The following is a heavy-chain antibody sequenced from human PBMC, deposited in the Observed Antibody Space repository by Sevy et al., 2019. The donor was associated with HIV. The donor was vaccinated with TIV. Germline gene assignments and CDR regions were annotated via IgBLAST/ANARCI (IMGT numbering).Heavy chain of an antibody. CDR1: AFTVSSNY. V-gene: IGHV3-53*01. D-gene: IGHD6-19*01. CDR3: ATQWQNFDY. J-gene: IGHJ4*02. Sequence: GGSLRLSCAASAFTVSSNYMSWVRQAPGKGLEWVSVIYSGGSTYYADSVKGRFTISRDNSKNTLYLQMNSLRAEDTAVYYCATQWQNFDYWGQGTLVTVSS. CDR2: IYSGGST.